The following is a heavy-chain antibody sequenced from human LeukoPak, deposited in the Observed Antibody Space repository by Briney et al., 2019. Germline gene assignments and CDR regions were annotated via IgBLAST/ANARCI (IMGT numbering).Heavy chain of an antibody. Sequence: SETLSLTCAVYGGSFSGYYWSWIRQPPGKGLEWIGEINHSGNTNSHPSLKSRVTISVDTSKNQFSLKLSSVTAADTAVYSCARGALWFAELPLDSWGQGTLVTVSS. V-gene: IGHV4-34*01. CDR1: GGSFSGYY. D-gene: IGHD3-10*01. CDR3: ARGALWFAELPLDS. CDR2: INHSGNT. J-gene: IGHJ4*02.